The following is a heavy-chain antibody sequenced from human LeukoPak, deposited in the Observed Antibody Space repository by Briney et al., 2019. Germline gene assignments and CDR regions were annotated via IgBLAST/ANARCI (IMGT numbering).Heavy chain of an antibody. CDR1: GGTISSYY. D-gene: IGHD3-16*01. V-gene: IGHV4-59*01. Sequence: SETLSLTCTVSGGTISSYYWSWIRQPPGKGLEWIGYIYYSGSTSYKPSLKSRVTISVDTAKNQFSLKLRSVTAADTAVYYCARETSQKGAHYMDVWGKGTTVTISS. CDR2: IYYSGST. J-gene: IGHJ6*03. CDR3: ARETSQKGAHYMDV.